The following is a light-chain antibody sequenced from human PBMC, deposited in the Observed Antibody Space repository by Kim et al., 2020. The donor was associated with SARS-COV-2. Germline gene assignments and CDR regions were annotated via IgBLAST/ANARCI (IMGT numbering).Light chain of an antibody. J-gene: IGKJ4*01. CDR1: QDIRNY. CDR3: QKYDNAPLT. Sequence: DIQMTQSPSSLSAYVGDRVTITCRTSQDIRNYLAWYQQKPGKVPKLLIYLASTLQSGVPSRFSGSGSGTDFALTISSLQPEDVATYYCQKYDNAPLTFGGGTKVDIK. V-gene: IGKV1-27*01. CDR2: LAS.